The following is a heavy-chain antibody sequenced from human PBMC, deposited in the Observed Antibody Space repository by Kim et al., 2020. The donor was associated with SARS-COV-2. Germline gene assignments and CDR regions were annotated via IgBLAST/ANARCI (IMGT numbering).Heavy chain of an antibody. J-gene: IGHJ3*02. Sequence: SETLSLTCTVSGGSISSSSYYWGWIRQPPGKGLEWIGSIYYSGSTYYNPSPKSRVTISVDTSKNQFSLKLSSVTAADTAVYYCARVFGAGGDDAFDIWGQGTMVTVSS. CDR1: GGSISSSSYY. V-gene: IGHV4-39*07. CDR3: ARVFGAGGDDAFDI. CDR2: IYYSGST. D-gene: IGHD1-26*01.